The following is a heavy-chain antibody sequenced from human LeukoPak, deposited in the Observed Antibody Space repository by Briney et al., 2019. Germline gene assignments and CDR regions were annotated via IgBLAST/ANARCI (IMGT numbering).Heavy chain of an antibody. Sequence: ASVKVSCKAPGYSFTSYYMHWVRQAPGQGLEWMGIINPSGGGTSYAQKFQGRVTMTRDTSTSTVYMELSSLRSEDTAVYYCARVGDFWSGYYTAAGMDVWGQGTTVTVSS. V-gene: IGHV1-46*01. J-gene: IGHJ6*02. CDR3: ARVGDFWSGYYTAAGMDV. CDR2: INPSGGGT. D-gene: IGHD3-3*01. CDR1: GYSFTSYY.